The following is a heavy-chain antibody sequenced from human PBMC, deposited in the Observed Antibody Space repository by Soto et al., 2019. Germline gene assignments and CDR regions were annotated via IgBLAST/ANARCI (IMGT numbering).Heavy chain of an antibody. D-gene: IGHD3-10*01. CDR2: ISWNGDI. CDR1: GFSLSTTGVR. CDR3: SHSVAFLPTISTPLWFGELFFDY. Sequence: QITLKESGPTLVKPTQTLTLTCTFSGFSLSTTGVRVGWIRQPPGKALEWLGFISWNGDIHFSPSLRSRLTITKDPSKNQVVLTMTNMDPVDTATYYCSHSVAFLPTISTPLWFGELFFDYWGQGALVTVSS. V-gene: IGHV2-5*01. J-gene: IGHJ4*02.